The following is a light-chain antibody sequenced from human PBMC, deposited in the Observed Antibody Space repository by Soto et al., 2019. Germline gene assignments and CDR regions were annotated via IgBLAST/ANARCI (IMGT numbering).Light chain of an antibody. CDR3: QQYGSSPRFT. V-gene: IGKV3-20*01. CDR2: GAS. Sequence: EIVLTQSPGTLSLSPGERATLSCRASQSVSSSYLAWYQQRPGQAPRLLMYGASNRATGIPDRFSASGSGTDFTLTISRLETEDFAVYYCQQYGSSPRFTFGPGTKVDIK. CDR1: QSVSSSY. J-gene: IGKJ3*01.